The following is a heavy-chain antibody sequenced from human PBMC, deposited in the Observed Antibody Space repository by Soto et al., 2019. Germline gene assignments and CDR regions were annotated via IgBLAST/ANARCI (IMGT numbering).Heavy chain of an antibody. V-gene: IGHV1-8*01. D-gene: IGHD6-13*01. Sequence: GASVKVSCKASGYTFTSYDITWVRQATGQGLEWMGWMNPNSGNTGYAQKFQGWVTMTRDTSISTAYMELSRLRSDDTAVYYCAVAGTVTKPYYYYYGMDVWGQGTTVTVSS. CDR3: AVAGTVTKPYYYYYGMDV. CDR2: MNPNSGNT. CDR1: GYTFTSYD. J-gene: IGHJ6*02.